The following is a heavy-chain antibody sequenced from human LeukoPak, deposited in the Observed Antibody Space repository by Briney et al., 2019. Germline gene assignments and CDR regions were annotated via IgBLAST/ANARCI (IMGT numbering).Heavy chain of an antibody. CDR1: GGSFSGYY. D-gene: IGHD3-16*02. J-gene: IGHJ5*02. CDR3: ARGGGYDYIWGSYRYWFDP. V-gene: IGHV4-34*01. Sequence: SETLSLTCAVYGGSFSGYYWSWIRQPPGKGLEWIGEINHSGSTNYNPSLKSRVTISVDTSKNQFSLKLSSVTAADTAVYYCARGGGYDYIWGSYRYWFDPWGQGTLVTVPS. CDR2: INHSGST.